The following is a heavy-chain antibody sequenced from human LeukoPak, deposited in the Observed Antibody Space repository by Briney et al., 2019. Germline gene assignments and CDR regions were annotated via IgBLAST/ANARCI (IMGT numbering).Heavy chain of an antibody. CDR1: GFTARNNY. CDR2: IYNGGST. Sequence: GGSLRHSCAPSGFTARNNYMSWVRQAPGKGLEWVAVIYNGGSTYHADSVKGRFTISRDNSKNTLYLPMNSLRAEDAAVYYCAREGSWNDFDYWGQGTLVTVSS. CDR3: AREGSWNDFDY. V-gene: IGHV3-53*01. D-gene: IGHD1-1*01. J-gene: IGHJ4*02.